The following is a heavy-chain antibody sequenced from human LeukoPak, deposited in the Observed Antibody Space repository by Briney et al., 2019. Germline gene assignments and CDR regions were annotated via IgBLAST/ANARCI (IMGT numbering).Heavy chain of an antibody. V-gene: IGHV4-39*07. CDR2: IYHSGST. Sequence: PSETLSLTCSVSGDSISLSFYYWGWIRQPPGKGLEWIGSIYHSGSTYYNPSLKSRVTISVDTSKNQFSLKLSSVTAADTAVYYCARGRSGWFGYWGQGTLVTVSS. J-gene: IGHJ4*02. D-gene: IGHD6-19*01. CDR1: GDSISLSFYY. CDR3: ARGRSGWFGY.